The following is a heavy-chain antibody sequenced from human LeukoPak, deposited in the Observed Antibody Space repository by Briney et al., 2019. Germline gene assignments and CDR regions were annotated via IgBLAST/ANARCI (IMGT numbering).Heavy chain of an antibody. Sequence: ASVKVSCKASGYTVTSYYMHWVRQAPGQGLEWMAILNPSGGSSSYAQKFQGRATLTRATSTSTVYMELSSLRSEDTAVYYCARDPWIQLWLPYYYYYGMDVWGQGTTVTVSS. J-gene: IGHJ6*02. CDR3: ARDPWIQLWLPYYYYYGMDV. CDR1: GYTVTSYY. CDR2: LNPSGGSS. D-gene: IGHD5-18*01. V-gene: IGHV1-46*01.